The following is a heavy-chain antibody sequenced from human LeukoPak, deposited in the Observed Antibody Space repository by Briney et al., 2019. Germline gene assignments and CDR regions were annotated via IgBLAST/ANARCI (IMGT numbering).Heavy chain of an antibody. D-gene: IGHD3-3*01. CDR1: GYTFTSYG. V-gene: IGHV1-18*01. CDR3: ARSVGIFGVVPTGGYFDY. CDR2: ISAYNGNT. J-gene: IGHJ4*02. Sequence: GASVKVSCKASGYTFTSYGISWVRQAPGQGLEWMGWISAYNGNTNYAQKLQGRVTMTTDTSTSTAYMELRSLRSDDTAVYYCARSVGIFGVVPTGGYFDYWGQGTLVTVSS.